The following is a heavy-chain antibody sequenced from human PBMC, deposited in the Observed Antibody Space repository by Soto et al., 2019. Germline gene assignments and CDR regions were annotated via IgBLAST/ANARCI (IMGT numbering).Heavy chain of an antibody. V-gene: IGHV1-18*01. CDR1: GYTFTSYG. CDR2: ISAYNGNT. D-gene: IGHD3-3*01. CDR3: ARLIRFLEWLSDYYYYYMDV. J-gene: IGHJ6*03. Sequence: QVQLVQSGAEVTKPGASVKVSCKASGYTFTSYGISWVRQAPGQGLEWMGWISAYNGNTNYAQKLQGRVSMTTNTSTRTAYMELRSLRSDDTAVYYCARLIRFLEWLSDYYYYYMDVWGKGTTVTVSS.